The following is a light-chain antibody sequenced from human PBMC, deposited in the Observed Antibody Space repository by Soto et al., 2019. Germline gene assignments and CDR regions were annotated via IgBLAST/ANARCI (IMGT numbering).Light chain of an antibody. CDR3: QHYNSYSEA. CDR1: QSVSSN. CDR2: GAS. J-gene: IGKJ1*01. V-gene: IGKV3D-15*01. Sequence: IEMTQSRATLSVSPGERATLSCRASQSVSSNLVWYQQKPGQAPRLLIYGASTRATGIPSRFSGSGSGTEFTLTISSLQPDDFATYYCQHYNSYSEAFGQGTKVDIK.